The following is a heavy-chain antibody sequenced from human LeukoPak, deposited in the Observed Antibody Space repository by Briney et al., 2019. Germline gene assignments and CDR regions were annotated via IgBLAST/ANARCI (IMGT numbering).Heavy chain of an antibody. CDR1: GFTFSSYA. J-gene: IGHJ4*02. CDR2: ISGSGGST. CDR3: ARDRANSGSYYWDY. V-gene: IGHV3-23*01. D-gene: IGHD1-26*01. Sequence: PGGSLRLSCAASGFTFSSYAMTWVRQAPGKGLEWVSAISGSGGSTYYADSVKGRFTISRDNAKNSLYLQMNSLRDEDTAVYYCARDRANSGSYYWDYWGQGTLVTVSS.